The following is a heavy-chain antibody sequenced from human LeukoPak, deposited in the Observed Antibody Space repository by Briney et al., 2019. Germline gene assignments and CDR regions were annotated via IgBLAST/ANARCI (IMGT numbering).Heavy chain of an antibody. D-gene: IGHD3-3*01. Sequence: ASVKVSCEASGYTFTSYYMHWVRQAPGQGLEWMGIINPSGGSTSYAQKFQGRVTMTRDTSTSTVYMELSSLRSEDTAVYYCARDGAILLEWLFPPSYNWFDPWGQGTLVTVSS. CDR1: GYTFTSYY. CDR2: INPSGGST. V-gene: IGHV1-46*01. CDR3: ARDGAILLEWLFPPSYNWFDP. J-gene: IGHJ5*02.